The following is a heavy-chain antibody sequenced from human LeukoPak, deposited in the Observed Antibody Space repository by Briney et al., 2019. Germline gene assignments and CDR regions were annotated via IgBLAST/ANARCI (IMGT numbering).Heavy chain of an antibody. CDR2: INHSGST. CDR3: ARGSEDIVVVPAAMYYYYMDV. J-gene: IGHJ6*03. Sequence: SETLSLTCAVYGGSFSGYYWSWIRQPPGKGLEWIGEINHSGSTNYNPSLKSRATISVDTSKNQFSLKLSSVTAADTAVYYCARGSEDIVVVPAAMYYYYMDVWGKGTTVTVSS. CDR1: GGSFSGYY. D-gene: IGHD2-2*01. V-gene: IGHV4-34*01.